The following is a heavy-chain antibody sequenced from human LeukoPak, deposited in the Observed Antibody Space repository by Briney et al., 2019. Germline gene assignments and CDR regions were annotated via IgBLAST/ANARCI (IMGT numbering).Heavy chain of an antibody. CDR1: GGSISSSSYY. CDR3: ARLRITMVRGAPYYYYGMDV. D-gene: IGHD3-10*01. Sequence: TSETLSLTCTVSGGSISSSSYYWGWIRQPPGKGLEWIGSIYYSGSTYYNPSLKSRVTISVDTSKNQFSLKLSSVTAADTAVYYCARLRITMVRGAPYYYYGMDVWGQGTTVTVSS. CDR2: IYYSGST. V-gene: IGHV4-39*07. J-gene: IGHJ6*02.